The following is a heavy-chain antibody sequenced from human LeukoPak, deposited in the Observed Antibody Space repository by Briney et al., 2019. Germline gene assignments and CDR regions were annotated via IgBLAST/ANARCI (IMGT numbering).Heavy chain of an antibody. CDR3: ARDKLGIAAAGTVPYYYYGMDV. CDR1: GFTFSSYE. CDR2: ISSSGSTI. D-gene: IGHD6-13*01. Sequence: GGSLRLSCAASGFTFSSYEMNWVRQAPGKGLEWVSYISSSGSTIYYADSVKGRFTTSRDNAKNSLYLQMNSLRAEDTAVYYCARDKLGIAAAGTVPYYYYGMDVWGQGTTVTVSS. V-gene: IGHV3-48*03. J-gene: IGHJ6*02.